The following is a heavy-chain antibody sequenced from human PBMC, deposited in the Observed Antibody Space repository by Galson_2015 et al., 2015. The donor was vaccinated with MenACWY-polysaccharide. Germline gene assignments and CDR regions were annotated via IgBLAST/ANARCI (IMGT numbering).Heavy chain of an antibody. CDR3: VRDLRLITSGGAIAVRPSTFDN. D-gene: IGHD3-16*02. V-gene: IGHV3-11*01. Sequence: SLRLSCAGSGFGFHEFYMSWIRQAPGKGLEWISYISSSGRVTKYADSVKGRFTTSRDNAKNSLYLQMHSLRIEDTAVYYCVRDLRLITSGGAIAVRPSTFDNWGQGTLVAVSS. J-gene: IGHJ4*02. CDR2: ISSSGRVT. CDR1: GFGFHEFY.